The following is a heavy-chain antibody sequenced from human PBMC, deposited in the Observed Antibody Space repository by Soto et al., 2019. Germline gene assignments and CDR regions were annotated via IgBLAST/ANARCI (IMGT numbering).Heavy chain of an antibody. D-gene: IGHD1-1*01. J-gene: IGHJ6*04. CDR1: GVTIGNYD. V-gene: IGHV3-49*04. CDR2: IRSKAYGGTT. CDR3: TRLNWNEGGGGMDV. Sequence: SLCLSCTASGVTIGNYDISWVCKRQGTGLEWVGFIRSKAYGGTTEYSASVKGRFTISRDDSKSIAYLQMNSLKTEDTAVYYCTRLNWNEGGGGMDVWGEGPTGTVSS.